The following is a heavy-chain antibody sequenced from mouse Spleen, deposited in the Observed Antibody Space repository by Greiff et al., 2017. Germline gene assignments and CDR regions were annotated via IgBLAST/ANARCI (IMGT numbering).Heavy chain of an antibody. Sequence: EVKVVESGGGLVKPGGSLKLSCAASGFTFSSYTMSWVRQTPEKRLEWVATISSGGSYTYYPDSVKGRFTISRDNAKNTLYLQMSSLKSEDTAMYYCTTTATGYWGQGTTLTVSS. D-gene: IGHD1-2*01. J-gene: IGHJ2*01. CDR2: ISSGGSYT. V-gene: IGHV5-6-4*01. CDR1: GFTFSSYT. CDR3: TTTATGY.